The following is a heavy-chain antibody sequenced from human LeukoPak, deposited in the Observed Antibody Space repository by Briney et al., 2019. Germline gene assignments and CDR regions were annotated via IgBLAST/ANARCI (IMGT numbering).Heavy chain of an antibody. Sequence: PGGSLRLSCAASGLIFSNYWMSWVRQTPEKGLEWVANINKDGSAGYYVDSVKGRFTISRDNAKSSLYLQMNSLRVEDTAVYYRAKDGDGYPQWGQGALVTVSA. D-gene: IGHD5-18*01. CDR1: GLIFSNYW. CDR3: AKDGDGYPQ. J-gene: IGHJ4*02. V-gene: IGHV3-7*01. CDR2: INKDGSAG.